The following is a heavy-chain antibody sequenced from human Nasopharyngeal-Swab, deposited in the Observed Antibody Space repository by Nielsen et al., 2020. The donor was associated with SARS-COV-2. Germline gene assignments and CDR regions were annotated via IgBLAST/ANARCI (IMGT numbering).Heavy chain of an antibody. J-gene: IGHJ4*02. CDR3: ARLKYDFWNGPPEDY. V-gene: IGHV3-7*01. Sequence: GESLKISCAASGFTVSSYYMSWVRQAPGKGLEWVANIKQDGSEIYYVDSLKGRFTISRDNAKNSLYLQMNSLRAEDTAVYYCARLKYDFWNGPPEDYWGQGTLVTVSS. CDR1: GFTVSSYY. CDR2: IKQDGSEI. D-gene: IGHD3-3*01.